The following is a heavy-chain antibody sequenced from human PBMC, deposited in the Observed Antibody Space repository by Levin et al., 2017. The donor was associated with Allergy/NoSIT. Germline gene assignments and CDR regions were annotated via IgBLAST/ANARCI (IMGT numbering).Heavy chain of an antibody. CDR3: AKGALTIFGVVLHQNYFDY. V-gene: IGHV3-23*01. CDR2: ISGSGDTT. D-gene: IGHD3-3*01. Sequence: GGSLRLSCAASGFTFNTYAMSWVRQAPGKGLEWISAISGSGDTTFYADSVKGRFTISRDISKNALYLQMNSLRAEDTAIYYCAKGALTIFGVVLHQNYFDYWGQGTLVTVSS. J-gene: IGHJ4*02. CDR1: GFTFNTYA.